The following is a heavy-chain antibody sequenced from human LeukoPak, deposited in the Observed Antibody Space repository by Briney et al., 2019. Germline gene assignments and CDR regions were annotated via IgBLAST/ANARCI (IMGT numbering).Heavy chain of an antibody. Sequence: SETLSLTCTVSGGSISSSSYYWGWIRQPPGKGLEWIGSICYSGRTYYNPSLKSRVTISVDTSRNQLSLKLSSVTAADTAVYYCARLFGDYETPAFDIWGQGTMVTVSS. CDR2: ICYSGRT. J-gene: IGHJ3*02. D-gene: IGHD4-17*01. V-gene: IGHV4-39*01. CDR1: GGSISSSSYY. CDR3: ARLFGDYETPAFDI.